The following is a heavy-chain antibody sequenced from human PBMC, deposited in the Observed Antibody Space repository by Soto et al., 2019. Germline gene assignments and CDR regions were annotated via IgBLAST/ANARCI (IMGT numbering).Heavy chain of an antibody. CDR1: GGSISSGGYF. J-gene: IGHJ6*02. D-gene: IGHD6-6*01. CDR3: AREGAAPYYYYGMDV. V-gene: IGHV4-31*03. Sequence: QVQLQESGPGLVKPSQTLSLTCTVSGGSISSGGYFWSWIRQHPGKGLEWIGFIYYSGSTYYNPSLKSRVTISVGTSKNQFSLKLSSVTAADTAVYYCAREGAAPYYYYGMDVWGQGTTVTVSS. CDR2: IYYSGST.